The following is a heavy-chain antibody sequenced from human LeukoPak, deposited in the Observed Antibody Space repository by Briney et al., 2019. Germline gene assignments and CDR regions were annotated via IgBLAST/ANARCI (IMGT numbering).Heavy chain of an antibody. D-gene: IGHD3/OR15-3a*01. V-gene: IGHV4-4*07. CDR3: ASGIQWTGNNY. J-gene: IGHJ4*02. CDR1: GDSVSSYY. Sequence: PSETLSLTCIGSGDSVSSYYWSWIRQPAGKGPEWVGRMYPTGETNYNPSLRSRVTMSLDTSNNHFSLKLTSATAADTAVYYCASGIQWTGNNYWGQGTLVTVSS. CDR2: MYPTGET.